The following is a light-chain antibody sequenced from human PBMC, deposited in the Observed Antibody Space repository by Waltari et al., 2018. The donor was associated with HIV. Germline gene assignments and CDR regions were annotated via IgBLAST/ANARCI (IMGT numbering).Light chain of an antibody. CDR1: SSDVGGYNY. CDR2: DVN. CDR3: SSYTSSSTRV. Sequence: QSALTQPASVSVSPGQSITISCTGTSSDVGGYNYVSWYQRQPGKAPKLMIYDVNNRPSGVSNRFCGSKSGNTASLTISGLQAEDEADYYCSSYTSSSTRVFGGGTKVPVL. J-gene: IGLJ3*02. V-gene: IGLV2-14*03.